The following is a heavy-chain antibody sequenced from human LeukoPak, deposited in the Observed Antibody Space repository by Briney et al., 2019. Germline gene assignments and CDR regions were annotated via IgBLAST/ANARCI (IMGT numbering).Heavy chain of an antibody. CDR3: ASPSSDDAFDI. CDR1: GYSISSGYY. CDR2: IYHSGST. V-gene: IGHV4-38-2*02. J-gene: IGHJ3*02. Sequence: SETLSLTCTVSGYSISSGYYWGWIRQPPGKGLEWIGSIYHSGSTYYNPSLKSRVTISVDTSKNQFSLKLSSVTAADTAVYYCASPSSDDAFDIWGQGTMVTVSS.